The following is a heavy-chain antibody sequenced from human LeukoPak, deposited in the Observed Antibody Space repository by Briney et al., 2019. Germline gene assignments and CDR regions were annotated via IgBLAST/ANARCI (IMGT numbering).Heavy chain of an antibody. D-gene: IGHD6-19*01. Sequence: SETLSLTCAVSGGSISSRNWWSWIRQPPGKGLEWIGEIYHSGSTNYNPSLKSRVTISVGKSKNQFSLKLSSVTAADTAVYYCAREGVAGYYYYGMDVWGQGTTVSVSS. CDR2: IYHSGST. V-gene: IGHV4-4*02. J-gene: IGHJ6*02. CDR3: AREGVAGYYYYGMDV. CDR1: GGSISSRNW.